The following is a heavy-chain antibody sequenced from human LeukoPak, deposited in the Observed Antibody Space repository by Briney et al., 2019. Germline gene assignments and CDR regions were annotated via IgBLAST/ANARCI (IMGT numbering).Heavy chain of an antibody. Sequence: SVKASCKASGGTFSSYAISWVRQAPGQGLEWMGGIIPIFGTANYAQKFQGRVTITTDESTSTAYMELSSLRSEDTAVYYCASVSGYDFWSGYSIMGDWGQGTLVTVSS. CDR1: GGTFSSYA. D-gene: IGHD3-3*01. CDR2: IIPIFGTA. V-gene: IGHV1-69*05. CDR3: ASVSGYDFWSGYSIMGD. J-gene: IGHJ4*02.